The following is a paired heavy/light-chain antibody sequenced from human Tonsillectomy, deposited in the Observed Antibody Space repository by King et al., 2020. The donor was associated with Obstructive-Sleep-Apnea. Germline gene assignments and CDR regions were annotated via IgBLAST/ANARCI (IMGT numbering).Heavy chain of an antibody. CDR2: FDPEDGET. CDR3: ATIRGGSGSGHYYGMDV. Sequence: QVQLVQSGAEVKKPGASVKVSCKVSGYTLTELSMHWVRQAPGKGLEWMGGFDPEDGETIYAQKFQGRVTMTEDTSTDIGYMDLSSLRSEDTAVYYCATIRGGSGSGHYYGMDVWGQGTTVTVSS. J-gene: IGHJ6*02. D-gene: IGHD3-10*01. CDR1: GYTLTELS. V-gene: IGHV1-24*01.
Light chain of an antibody. Sequence: SYDLTQPPSVSVSPGQKASITCSGDKLGDKYACWYQQKPGQSPVLVIYQDSKRPSGIPERFSGSNSGNTATLTISGTQAMDEADYYCQAWDSSSWVFGGGTKLTVL. CDR3: QAWDSSSWV. J-gene: IGLJ3*02. V-gene: IGLV3-1*01. CDR1: KLGDKY. CDR2: QDS.